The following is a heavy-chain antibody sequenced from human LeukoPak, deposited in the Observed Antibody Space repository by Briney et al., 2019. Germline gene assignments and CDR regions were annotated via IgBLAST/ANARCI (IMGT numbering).Heavy chain of an antibody. CDR3: ARGGVSGTTLDY. D-gene: IGHD1-1*01. V-gene: IGHV4-59*01. CDR1: GGSISRYF. J-gene: IGHJ4*02. Sequence: SETLSLTCTVSGGSISRYFWNWIRQPPGKGLEWIGYIYYSGSTNYNPSLRSRVTISVDTSKNEFSLKLTSVTATDTAVYYCARGGVSGTTLDYWGQGTLVTVSS. CDR2: IYYSGST.